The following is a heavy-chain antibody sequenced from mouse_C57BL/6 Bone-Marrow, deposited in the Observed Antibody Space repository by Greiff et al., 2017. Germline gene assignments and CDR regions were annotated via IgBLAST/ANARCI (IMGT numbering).Heavy chain of an antibody. CDR1: GFTFSSYA. J-gene: IGHJ2*01. V-gene: IGHV5-4*01. CDR3: ARDLLYY. CDR2: ISDGGSYT. D-gene: IGHD6-2*01. Sequence: EVKLMESGGGLVKPGGSLKLSCAASGFTFSSYAMSWVRQTPEKRLEWVATISDGGSYTYYPDNVKGRFTISRDNAKNNLYLQMSHLKSEDTAMYYCARDLLYYWGQGTTLTVSS.